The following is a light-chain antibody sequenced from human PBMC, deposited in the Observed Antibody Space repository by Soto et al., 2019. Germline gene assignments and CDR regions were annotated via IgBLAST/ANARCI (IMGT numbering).Light chain of an antibody. CDR1: QSVSSRS. J-gene: IGKJ1*01. V-gene: IGKV3-20*01. CDR2: GAS. Sequence: EIVLTQSPGTLSLSPGERATLSCRASQSVSSRSLAWYQQKPGQAPRLLISGASSRATGIPDRVSGSGSGTDFTLTISGLEPEDFAVYYCQQYGSSPWTFGQGTKGDIK. CDR3: QQYGSSPWT.